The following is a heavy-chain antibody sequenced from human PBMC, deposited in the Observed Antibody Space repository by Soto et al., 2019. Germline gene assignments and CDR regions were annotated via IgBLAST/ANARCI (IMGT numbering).Heavy chain of an antibody. CDR1: GFTFSSYS. D-gene: IGHD3-3*01. J-gene: IGHJ3*02. V-gene: IGHV3-21*01. CDR2: ISSSSSYI. CDR3: ARSVLWSGYAFDI. Sequence: GGSLRLSCAASGFTFSSYSMNWVRQAPGKGLEWVSSISSSSSYIYYADSVKGRFTISRDNAKNSLYPQMNSLRAEDTAVYYCARSVLWSGYAFDIWGQGTMVTVSS.